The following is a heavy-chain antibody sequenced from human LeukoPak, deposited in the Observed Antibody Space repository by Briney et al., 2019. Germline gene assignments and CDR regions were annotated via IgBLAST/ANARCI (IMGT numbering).Heavy chain of an antibody. J-gene: IGHJ5*02. V-gene: IGHV1-18*01. CDR3: ARGGFGELPSDWFDP. CDR1: GYTFTSYG. Sequence: ASVKVSCKASGYTFTSYGISWVRQAPGQGLEWMGWISAYNGNTNYAQKLQGRVTMTTDTSTSTAYMELRSLRSDDTAVYYCARGGFGELPSDWFDPWGQGTLVTVSS. D-gene: IGHD3-10*01. CDR2: ISAYNGNT.